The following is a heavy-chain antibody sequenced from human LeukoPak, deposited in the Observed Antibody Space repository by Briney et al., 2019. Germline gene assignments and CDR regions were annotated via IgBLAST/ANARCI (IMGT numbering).Heavy chain of an antibody. CDR2: IRHDGNAK. CDR1: GCAFSDFW. V-gene: IGHV3-7*01. D-gene: IGHD2-15*01. J-gene: IGHJ4*02. Sequence: PGGSLRLSCAASGCAFSDFWMSWVRQAPGKGLEWVANIRHDGNAKNYVPSVRGRFTISRDNAKNSLYLQMNSLTVEDTAVYYCATSHDSAGNDWGQGTLVTVSS. CDR3: ATSHDSAGND.